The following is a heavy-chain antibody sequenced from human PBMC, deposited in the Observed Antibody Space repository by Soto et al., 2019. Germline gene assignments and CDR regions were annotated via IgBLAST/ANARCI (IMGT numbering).Heavy chain of an antibody. D-gene: IGHD6-13*01. J-gene: IGHJ4*02. Sequence: XGSLRLSCSASGFTFSNYDIHWVRQAPGKGLEWVSYISSSGSTIYYANSVKGRFTISRDNAKNSLYLQMNSLRAEDTAVSYCARAIMAAALVDYWGQGTLVTVSS. CDR2: ISSSGSTI. V-gene: IGHV3-48*03. CDR3: ARAIMAAALVDY. CDR1: GFTFSNYD.